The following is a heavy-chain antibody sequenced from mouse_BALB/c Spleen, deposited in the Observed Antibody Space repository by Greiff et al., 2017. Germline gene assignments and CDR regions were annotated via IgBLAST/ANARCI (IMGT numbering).Heavy chain of an antibody. CDR3: ARAYYGSSSSWFAY. CDR2: IWWDDDK. Sequence: QVTLKESGPGILQPSQTLSLTCSFSGFSLSTSGMGVGWIRQPSGKGLEWLAHIWWDDDKRYNPALKSRLTISKDTSSNQVFLKIASVETADTATNYCARAYYGSSSSWFAYWGQGTLVTVSA. V-gene: IGHV8-8*01. J-gene: IGHJ3*01. CDR1: GFSLSTSGMG. D-gene: IGHD1-1*01.